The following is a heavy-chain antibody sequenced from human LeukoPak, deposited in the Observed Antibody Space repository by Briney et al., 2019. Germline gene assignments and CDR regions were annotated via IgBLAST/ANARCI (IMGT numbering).Heavy chain of an antibody. D-gene: IGHD4-11*01. V-gene: IGHV3-30-3*01. Sequence: PGRSLRLSCAASGFTFSSYAMHWVRQAPGKGLEWVAVISYDGSNKYYADSVKGRFTISRDNSKNTLYLQMNSLRDEDTAVYYCAKDLYSNYGPADYWGQGNLVTVSS. J-gene: IGHJ4*02. CDR3: AKDLYSNYGPADY. CDR2: ISYDGSNK. CDR1: GFTFSSYA.